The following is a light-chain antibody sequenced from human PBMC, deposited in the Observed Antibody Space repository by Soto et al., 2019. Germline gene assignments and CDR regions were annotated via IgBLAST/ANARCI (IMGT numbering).Light chain of an antibody. CDR1: SSNIGNNY. CDR2: DNN. J-gene: IGLJ3*02. CDR3: GTWDGSRNWV. V-gene: IGLV1-51*01. Sequence: QSVLTQTPSVSAAPGQKVTISCSGTSSNIGNNYVSWYQQFPDTAPKLLIYDNNKRPSGIPDRFSGSKSGASATLVITGVQPGDEADYYCGTWDGSRNWVFGGGTKVTVL.